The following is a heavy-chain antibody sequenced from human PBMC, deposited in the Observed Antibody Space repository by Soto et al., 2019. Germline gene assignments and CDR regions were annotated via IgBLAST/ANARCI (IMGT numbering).Heavy chain of an antibody. V-gene: IGHV3-7*01. D-gene: IGHD3-3*01. CDR2: IKGDGSET. J-gene: IGHJ4*02. CDR1: GFTFSSYW. CDR3: VRGTMTPGLDH. Sequence: EVQLVESGGGLVQPGGSLRLSCAASGFTFSSYWINWVRQTPGKGLEWVANIKGDGSETYYVDSLKGRFTISRDNAKNSLFLHMNSLRAEDTAVYYCVRGTMTPGLDHWGQGTLVTVS.